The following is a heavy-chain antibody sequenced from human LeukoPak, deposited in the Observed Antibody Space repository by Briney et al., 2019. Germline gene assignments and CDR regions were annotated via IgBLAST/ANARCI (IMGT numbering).Heavy chain of an antibody. CDR2: VYHSGSI. D-gene: IGHD5-12*01. Sequence: PSETLSLTCTVSGGSISSYSWNWIRRSPGKGLEWIGRVYHSGSINYNPSLKSRVTISVDTSKNQSSLNLSSVTAADTAVYYCVSSYGGYVLDYWGQGTLVIVSS. CDR3: VSSYGGYVLDY. V-gene: IGHV4-59*01. J-gene: IGHJ4*02. CDR1: GGSISSYS.